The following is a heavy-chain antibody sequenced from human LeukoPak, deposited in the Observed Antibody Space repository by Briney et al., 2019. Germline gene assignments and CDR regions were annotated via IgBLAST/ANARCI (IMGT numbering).Heavy chain of an antibody. CDR3: ARDPAGGTFDY. J-gene: IGHJ4*02. Sequence: GGSLRLSCAASGFTFNTYAMSWARQAPGKGLEWVSAISGSGGSTYYADSVKGRFTISRDNSKNTLYLQMNSLRAEDTAVYYCARDPAGGTFDYWGQGALVTVSS. CDR2: ISGSGGST. V-gene: IGHV3-23*01. D-gene: IGHD4-23*01. CDR1: GFTFNTYA.